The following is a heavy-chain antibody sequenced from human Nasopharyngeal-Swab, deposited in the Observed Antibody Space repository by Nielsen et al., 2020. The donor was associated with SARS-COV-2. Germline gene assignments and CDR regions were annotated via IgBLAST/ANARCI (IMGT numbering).Heavy chain of an antibody. CDR2: IYHSGST. Sequence: GSLRLSCTVSGYSISSGYYWGWIRQPPGKGLEWIGSIYHSGSTYYNPSLKSRVTISVDTSKNKFSLKLSSVTAADTAVYYCASGYHPERYYYYYMYVWGKGTTVTVSS. CDR1: GYSISSGYY. D-gene: IGHD3-22*01. J-gene: IGHJ6*03. CDR3: ASGYHPERYYYYYMYV. V-gene: IGHV4-38-2*02.